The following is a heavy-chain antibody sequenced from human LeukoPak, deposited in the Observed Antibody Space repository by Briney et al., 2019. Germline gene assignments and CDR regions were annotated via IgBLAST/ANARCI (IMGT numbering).Heavy chain of an antibody. CDR2: IYHSGST. Sequence: SETLSLTCTVSGYSISSGYYWGWIRQPPGKGLEWIGSIYHSGSTYYNPSLKSRVTISVDTSKNQFSLKLSSVTAADTAVYYCAASNYDDKFDYWGQGTQVTVSS. CDR1: GYSISSGYY. V-gene: IGHV4-38-2*02. J-gene: IGHJ4*02. CDR3: AASNYDDKFDY. D-gene: IGHD4-11*01.